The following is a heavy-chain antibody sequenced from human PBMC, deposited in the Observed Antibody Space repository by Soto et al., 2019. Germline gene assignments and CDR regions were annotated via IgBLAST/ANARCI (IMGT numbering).Heavy chain of an antibody. CDR2: INAGNGNT. V-gene: IGHV1-3*01. Sequence: ASVEGPCKASGYTFTSYAMHWVRQAPGQRLEWMGWINAGNGNTKYSQKFQGRVTITRDTSASTAYMELSSLRSEDTAVYYCAGPQSYYYYGMDVWGQGTTVTVSS. CDR3: AGPQSYYYYGMDV. J-gene: IGHJ6*02. CDR1: GYTFTSYA.